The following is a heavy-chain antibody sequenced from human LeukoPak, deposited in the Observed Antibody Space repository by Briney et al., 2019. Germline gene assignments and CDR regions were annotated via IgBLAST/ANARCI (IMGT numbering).Heavy chain of an antibody. CDR1: GFNFSSYA. D-gene: IGHD3-9*01. J-gene: IGHJ4*02. CDR3: AKAEGYDILTGLDY. Sequence: GGFLRLSCAASGFNFSSYAMSWVRQAPGKGLEWVSGIGASGSSTYYADSVKGRFTISRDNSKDTLYLQMNSLRTEDTAVYYCAKAEGYDILTGLDYWGQGTLVTVSS. CDR2: IGASGSST. V-gene: IGHV3-23*01.